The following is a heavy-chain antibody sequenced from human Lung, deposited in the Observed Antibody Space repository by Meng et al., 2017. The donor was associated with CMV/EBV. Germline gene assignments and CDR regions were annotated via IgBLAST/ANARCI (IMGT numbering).Heavy chain of an antibody. CDR1: GGYIRTRSKW. CDR3: ARFDSSGYSFDR. V-gene: IGHV4-4*02. D-gene: IGHD3-22*01. CDR2: VNDSGTT. Sequence: GVSGGYIRTRSKWWTWVRQPPRSGLEWIGEVNDSGTTNYNPSLKSRVIMSVDTSNNQFFLELASVTAADTAIYYCARFDSSGYSFDRWGQGTLVTVSS. J-gene: IGHJ4*02.